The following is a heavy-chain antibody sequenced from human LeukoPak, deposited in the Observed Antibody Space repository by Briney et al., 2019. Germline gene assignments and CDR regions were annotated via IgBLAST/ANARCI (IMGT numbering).Heavy chain of an antibody. CDR2: IWYDGSNK. D-gene: IGHD3-22*01. CDR1: GFTFSSYG. Sequence: GGSLRLSCAASGFTFSSYGMYWVCQAPGKGLEWVAVIWYDGSNKYYVDSVQGRFTISRDNSKNTLYLQMSSLRAEDTAVYYCARGDYYDSSGYYFPDAFDIWGQGTVVTVSS. CDR3: ARGDYYDSSGYYFPDAFDI. V-gene: IGHV3-33*07. J-gene: IGHJ3*02.